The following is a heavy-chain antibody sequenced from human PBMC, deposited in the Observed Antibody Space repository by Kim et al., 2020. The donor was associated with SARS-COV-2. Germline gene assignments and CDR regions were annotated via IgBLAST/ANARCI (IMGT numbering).Heavy chain of an antibody. D-gene: IGHD3-10*01. Sequence: GESLKISCKGSGYSFTSYWISWVRQMPGKGLEWMGRIDPSDSYTNYSPSFQGHVTISADKSISTAYLQWSSLKASDTAMYYCARLKSGGFGELSEYYFDYWGQGTLVTVSS. CDR1: GYSFTSYW. V-gene: IGHV5-10-1*01. J-gene: IGHJ4*02. CDR3: ARLKSGGFGELSEYYFDY. CDR2: IDPSDSYT.